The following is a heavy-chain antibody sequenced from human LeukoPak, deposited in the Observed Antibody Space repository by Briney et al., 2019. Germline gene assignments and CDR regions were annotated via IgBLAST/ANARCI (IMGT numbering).Heavy chain of an antibody. J-gene: IGHJ5*02. V-gene: IGHV3-7*01. CDR3: ATPARGGSALP. CDR2: IQHDGSEQ. D-gene: IGHD6-19*01. Sequence: GGSLRLSCAASVFTFSSYSMNWVRQAPGKGLEWVANIQHDGSEQYYVDSVKGRFTISRDNTKKSLFLQINSLRAEDTAVYYCATPARGGSALPWGQGTLVTVSS. CDR1: VFTFSSYS.